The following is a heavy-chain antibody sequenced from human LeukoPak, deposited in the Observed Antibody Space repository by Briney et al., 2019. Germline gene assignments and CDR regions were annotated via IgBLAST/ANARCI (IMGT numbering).Heavy chain of an antibody. CDR3: ARSWEWELLGGFDY. V-gene: IGHV3-33*01. CDR1: GFTFSSYG. D-gene: IGHD1-26*01. CDR2: IWYDGSNK. J-gene: IGHJ4*02. Sequence: GGSLRLSRAASGFTFSSYGMLWVRQAPGKGMEWVAVIWYDGSNKYYADSVKGRFTISRDNSKNTLYLQMNSLRAEDTAVYYCARSWEWELLGGFDYWGQGTLVTVSS.